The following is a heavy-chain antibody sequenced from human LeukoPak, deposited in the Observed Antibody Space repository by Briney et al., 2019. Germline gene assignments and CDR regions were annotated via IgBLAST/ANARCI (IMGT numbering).Heavy chain of an antibody. V-gene: IGHV4-31*03. CDR1: GGSIGSGGYY. CDR3: ARDSYGSGSYYNGVPLDV. D-gene: IGHD3-10*01. Sequence: SETLSLTCTVSGGSIGSGGYYWSWIRQHPGKGLEWIGYIYYSGSTYYNPSLKSRVTISVDTSKSQFSLKLSSVTAADTAVYYCARDSYGSGSYYNGVPLDVWGQGTTVTVSS. CDR2: IYYSGST. J-gene: IGHJ6*02.